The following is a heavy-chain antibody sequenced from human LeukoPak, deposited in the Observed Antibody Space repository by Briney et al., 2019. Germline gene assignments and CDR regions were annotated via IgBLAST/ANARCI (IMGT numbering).Heavy chain of an antibody. J-gene: IGHJ4*02. CDR2: IYSGGSS. CDR1: GLTVGFKC. CDR3: ATRPDGNDVPYFDY. Sequence: GASLRLSCAASGLTVGFKCMSWVRQAPGKGLEWVSIIYSGGSSYYADSVKGRFTVSRDTSKNTLYLQMNSLRAEDTAVYYCATRPDGNDVPYFDYWGQGTLVTVSS. D-gene: IGHD5-12*01. V-gene: IGHV3-66*01.